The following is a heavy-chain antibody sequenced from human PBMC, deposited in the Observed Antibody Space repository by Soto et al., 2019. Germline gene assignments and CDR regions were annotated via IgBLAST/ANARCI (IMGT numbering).Heavy chain of an antibody. J-gene: IGHJ6*02. CDR3: ARVLGKETYYDFWSGPHFGMDV. CDR2: IYYSWST. Sequence: SETLSLTCTVSGGSISSGDYYWSWIRQPPGKGLEWIGYIYYSWSTYYNPSLKSRVTISVDTSKNQFSLKLSSVTAADTAVYYCARVLGKETYYDFWSGPHFGMDVWGQGTTVTVSS. D-gene: IGHD3-3*01. V-gene: IGHV4-30-4*01. CDR1: GGSISSGDYY.